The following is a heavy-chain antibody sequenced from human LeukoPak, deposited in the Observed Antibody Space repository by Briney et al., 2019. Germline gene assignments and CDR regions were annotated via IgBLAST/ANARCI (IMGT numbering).Heavy chain of an antibody. CDR1: GYTFTGYY. Sequence: ASVKVSCKASGYTFTGYYMHWVRQAPGQGLERMGWINPNSGGTNYAQKFQGWVTMTRDTSISTAYMELSRLRSDDTAVYYCARDRGYSYGSEYYFDYWGQGTLVTVSS. J-gene: IGHJ4*02. CDR3: ARDRGYSYGSEYYFDY. V-gene: IGHV1-2*04. CDR2: INPNSGGT. D-gene: IGHD5-18*01.